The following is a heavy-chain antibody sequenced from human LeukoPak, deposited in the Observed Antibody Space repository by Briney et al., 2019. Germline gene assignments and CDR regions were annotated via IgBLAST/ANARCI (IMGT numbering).Heavy chain of an antibody. Sequence: GGSLRLSCAASGFTFSSYGMHWVRQAPGKGLEWVAFIRFDGSNKYYADSVKGRFTISRGNSKNTLYLQMNSLRAEDTAVYYCAKSSGSSQGYFDYWGQGTLVTVSS. V-gene: IGHV3-30*02. D-gene: IGHD6-19*01. CDR3: AKSSGSSQGYFDY. CDR1: GFTFSSYG. CDR2: IRFDGSNK. J-gene: IGHJ4*02.